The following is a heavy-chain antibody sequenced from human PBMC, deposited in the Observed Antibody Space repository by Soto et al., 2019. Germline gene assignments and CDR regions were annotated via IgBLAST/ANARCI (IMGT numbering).Heavy chain of an antibody. CDR3: AKERLGDYYYYVMDV. J-gene: IGHJ6*02. CDR1: GFTFSRYA. Sequence: EVQLLQSGGGLVQPGGSLRLSCVGSGFTFSRYAMIWVRQTPGKGLEWVSGIGDRGTTTYYADSVKGRFTISRDNSGNTLFLQMNSLRAEDTAVYYCAKERLGDYYYYVMDVWCQGTTVTVS. D-gene: IGHD6-25*01. CDR2: IGDRGTTT. V-gene: IGHV3-23*01.